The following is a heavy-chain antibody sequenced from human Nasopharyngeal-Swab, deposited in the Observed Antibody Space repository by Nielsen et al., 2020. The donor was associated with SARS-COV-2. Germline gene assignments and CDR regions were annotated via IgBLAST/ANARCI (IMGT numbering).Heavy chain of an antibody. CDR3: AREYYYGSGTYYFDY. V-gene: IGHV4-30-4*01. D-gene: IGHD3-10*01. CDR1: GGSISSGGYY. CDR2: IYYSGST. J-gene: IGHJ4*02. Sequence: SETLSLTCTVSGGSISSGGYYWSWIRQPPGKGLEWIGYIYYSGSTYYNPSLKSRVTIPVDTSKNQFSLKLSSVTAADTAVYYCAREYYYGSGTYYFDYWGQGTLVTVSS.